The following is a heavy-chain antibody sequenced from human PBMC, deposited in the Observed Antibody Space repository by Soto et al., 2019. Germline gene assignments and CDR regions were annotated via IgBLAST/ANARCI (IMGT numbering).Heavy chain of an antibody. CDR1: GGGISIYY. CDR3: ARASGCSGDSCAFDP. Sequence: SETLSLTWTVSGGGISIYYWSWIRQPPRKGLEWIGYIYYTGSTNYNPSLKSRVTISVDTSKNQFSLKLSSVTAADTAVYYCARASGCSGDSCAFDPWGQGTLVTVSS. V-gene: IGHV4-59*01. CDR2: IYYTGST. D-gene: IGHD2-15*01. J-gene: IGHJ5*02.